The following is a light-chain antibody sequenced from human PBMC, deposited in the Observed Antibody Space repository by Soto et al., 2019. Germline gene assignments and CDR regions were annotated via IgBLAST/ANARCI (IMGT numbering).Light chain of an antibody. V-gene: IGKV3-20*01. CDR3: QQYGSSPPT. CDR2: GAS. CDR1: QSVSSSC. Sequence: EIVWTQSPGILSLSPGEGATLSGRASQSVSSSCLAWYQQKPGLAPRLLIYGASSRATGIPDRFSGSGSGTDFTLTISRLEPEDFAVYYCQQYGSSPPTFGPGTKVDI. J-gene: IGKJ3*01.